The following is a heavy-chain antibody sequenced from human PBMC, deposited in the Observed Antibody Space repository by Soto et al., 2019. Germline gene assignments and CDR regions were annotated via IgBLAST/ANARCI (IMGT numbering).Heavy chain of an antibody. CDR1: GGTFSSYA. CDR2: IIPIFGTA. D-gene: IGHD3-22*01. Sequence: AASVKVSCKASGGTFSSYAISWVRQAPGQGLEWMGGIIPIFGTANYAQKFQGRVTITADESTSTAYMELSSLRSEDTAVYYCARDTYYYDSSGYPHDYYYGMDVWGQGTTVTVS. V-gene: IGHV1-69*13. J-gene: IGHJ6*02. CDR3: ARDTYYYDSSGYPHDYYYGMDV.